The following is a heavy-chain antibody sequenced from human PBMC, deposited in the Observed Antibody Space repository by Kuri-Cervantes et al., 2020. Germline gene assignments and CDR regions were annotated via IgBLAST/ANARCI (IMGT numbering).Heavy chain of an antibody. V-gene: IGHV3-30-3*01. D-gene: IGHD6-6*01. CDR1: GFTFSSYA. J-gene: IGHJ3*01. CDR2: ISYDGSNK. Sequence: GESLKISCAASGFTFSSYAMHWVRQAPGKGLEWVAVISYDGSNKYYADSVKGRFTISRDNSKNTLYLQMNSLRADDTAIYFCAKSSSWRTVAFDFWGQGTMVTVSS. CDR3: AKSSSWRTVAFDF.